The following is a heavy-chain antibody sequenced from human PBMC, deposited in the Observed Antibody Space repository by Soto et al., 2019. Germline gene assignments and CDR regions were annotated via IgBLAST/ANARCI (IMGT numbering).Heavy chain of an antibody. CDR3: ERPVTEAMATLYFDY. CDR1: GYSFTSYW. J-gene: IGHJ4*02. Sequence: EVQLVQSGAEVKKPGESLKISCKGSGYSFTSYWIGWVRQMPGKGLEWMGIIYPGDSDTRYSPSFQGQVTISADKSISTAYLQWSSLKAADTAMYYCERPVTEAMATLYFDYWGQGTLVTVSS. D-gene: IGHD5-12*01. V-gene: IGHV5-51*01. CDR2: IYPGDSDT.